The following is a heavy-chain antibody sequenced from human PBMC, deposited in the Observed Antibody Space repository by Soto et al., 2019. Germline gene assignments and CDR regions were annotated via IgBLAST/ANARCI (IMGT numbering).Heavy chain of an antibody. D-gene: IGHD3-10*01. J-gene: IGHJ6*02. CDR2: INHSGST. CDR3: ARITMVRGVTSRTYYYYYGMDV. V-gene: IGHV4-4*02. Sequence: SETLSLTCAVSGGSISSSNYWSWIRQPPGKGLEWIGEINHSGSTNYNPSLKSRVTISVDTSKNQFSLKLSSVTAADTAVYYCARITMVRGVTSRTYYYYYGMDVWGQGTTVTV. CDR1: GGSISSSNY.